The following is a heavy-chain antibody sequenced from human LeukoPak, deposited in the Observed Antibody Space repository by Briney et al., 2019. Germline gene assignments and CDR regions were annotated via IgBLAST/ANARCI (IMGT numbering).Heavy chain of an antibody. CDR3: ARRRRLKNPGGDAFDI. D-gene: IGHD2/OR15-2a*01. CDR2: IYYSGST. J-gene: IGHJ3*02. CDR1: GGSISSGGYS. V-gene: IGHV4-30-4*07. Sequence: PSQTLSLTCAVSGGSISSGGYSWSWIRQPPGKGLEWIGYIYYSGSTRYNPSLQSRVTMSIGTSKTQFSLKLDSVTAEDTAVYYCARRRRLKNPGGDAFDIWGQGTVVIVSS.